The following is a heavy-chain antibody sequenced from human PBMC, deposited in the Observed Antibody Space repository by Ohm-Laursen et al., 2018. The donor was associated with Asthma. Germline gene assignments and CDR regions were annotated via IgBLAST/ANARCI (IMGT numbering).Heavy chain of an antibody. CDR1: GFTLSSYS. D-gene: IGHD1-1*01. CDR3: AVRTTSAGFDV. J-gene: IGHJ6*02. CDR2: ITSYSSTT. Sequence: SLRLSCTASGFTLSSYSMNWVRQAPGKGLEWVSYITSYSSTTYYADSVKGRFTISRDNAKNSLYLQMNSLRAQDAAVYYCAVRTTSAGFDVWGQGTTVTVSS. V-gene: IGHV3-48*01.